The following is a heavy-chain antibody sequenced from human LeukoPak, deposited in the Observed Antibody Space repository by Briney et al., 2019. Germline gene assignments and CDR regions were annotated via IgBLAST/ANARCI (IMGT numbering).Heavy chain of an antibody. D-gene: IGHD6-13*01. J-gene: IGHJ4*02. Sequence: KPSETLSLTCTVSGGSISSYYWSWIRQPPGKGLAWIGYIYYSGSTNYNPSLKSRVTISVDTSKNQFSLKLSSVTAADTAVYYCARDVAAADYYFDYWGQGTLVTVSS. V-gene: IGHV4-59*01. CDR1: GGSISSYY. CDR3: ARDVAAADYYFDY. CDR2: IYYSGST.